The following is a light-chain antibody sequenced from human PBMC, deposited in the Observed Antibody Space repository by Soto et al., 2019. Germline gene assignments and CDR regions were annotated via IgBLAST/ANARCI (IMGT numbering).Light chain of an antibody. V-gene: IGKV3-20*01. J-gene: IGKJ1*01. CDR2: SAS. CDR3: QQYNSWLWT. CDR1: QSISGTY. Sequence: DTVLTQSPGTLSLTSGERATLSCRASQSISGTYLACYQQKPGQSPRLLIYSASTRAPGIPDRFSGSGSGTEFTLVISSLQSEDSAVYYCQQYNSWLWTFGQGTKVDI.